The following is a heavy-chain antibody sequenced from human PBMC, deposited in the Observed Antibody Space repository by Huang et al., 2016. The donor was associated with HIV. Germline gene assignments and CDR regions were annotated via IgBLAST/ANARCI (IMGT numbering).Heavy chain of an antibody. J-gene: IGHJ4*02. D-gene: IGHD3-10*01. CDR3: ARLPGSITMIRGVITDPY. V-gene: IGHV4-39*01. CDR2: IYSSGST. CDR1: GGSIRSDNYY. Sequence: QLQLQESGPGLVKPSETLSLTCTVSGGSIRSDNYYWGWIRQPPGKGLEWIGGIYSSGSTYYNPSLESRVTITVDTSKNQFSLKMRSVTAADTAVYYCARLPGSITMIRGVITDPYWGQGTLVTVSS.